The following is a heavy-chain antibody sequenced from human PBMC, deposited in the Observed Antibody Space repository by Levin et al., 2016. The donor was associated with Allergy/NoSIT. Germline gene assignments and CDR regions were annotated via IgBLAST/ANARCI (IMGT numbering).Heavy chain of an antibody. D-gene: IGHD2-21*02. V-gene: IGHV2-5*02. CDR1: GLSLSSSGVG. J-gene: IGHJ4*02. CDR2: TYWDDDK. CDR3: AHGSHCGGNSCYFDY. Sequence: SGPTLVKPTQTLTLTCTFSGLSLSSSGVGVGWIRQSPGKALEWLALTYWDDDKRYSPSLKSRLTITKDTSKNQVVLTMTDMDPVDTATYYCAHGSHCGGNSCYFDYWGQGTLVIVSS.